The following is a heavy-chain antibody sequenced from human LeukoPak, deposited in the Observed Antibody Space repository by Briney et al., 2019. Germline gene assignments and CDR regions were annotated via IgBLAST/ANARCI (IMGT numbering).Heavy chain of an antibody. D-gene: IGHD6-19*01. CDR2: LIPIFGTA. CDR1: GGTFSSYA. CDR3: ARDPDSSGWYNNWFDP. J-gene: IGHJ5*02. Sequence: ASVKVSCKASGGTFSSYAISWVRQAPGQGLEWMGRLIPIFGTANYAQQFQGRVTITTDESTSTAYMELSSLRSEDTAVYYCARDPDSSGWYNNWFDPWGQGTLVTVSS. V-gene: IGHV1-69*05.